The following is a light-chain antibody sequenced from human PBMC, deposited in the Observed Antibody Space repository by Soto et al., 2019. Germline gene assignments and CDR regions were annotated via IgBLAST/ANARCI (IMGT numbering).Light chain of an antibody. CDR1: QSVSTN. Sequence: EIVMTQSPATLSVSPGERATLSCRAIQSVSTNLAWYQQKPGRAPRLLIYAASVRATGIPARFSGSGSGTEFTLAISSLKSEDFAVYYCQHYDERPLNLSFGGGTKVEIK. V-gene: IGKV3-15*01. CDR3: QHYDERPLNLS. CDR2: AAS. J-gene: IGKJ4*02.